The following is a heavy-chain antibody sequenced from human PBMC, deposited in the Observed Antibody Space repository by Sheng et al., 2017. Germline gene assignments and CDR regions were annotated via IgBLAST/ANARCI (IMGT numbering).Heavy chain of an antibody. CDR3: ARVVIDSVYYFDY. J-gene: IGHJ4*02. Sequence: QLQLQESGPGLVKPSEILSLTCTVSGGSISSSSYYWGWIRQPPGKGLEWIGSIYYSGSTYYNPSLKSRVTISVDTSKNQFSLKLSSVTAADTAVYYCARVVIDSVYYFDYWGQGTLVTVSS. D-gene: IGHD3-9*01. V-gene: IGHV4-39*07. CDR2: IYYSGST. CDR1: GGSISSSSYY.